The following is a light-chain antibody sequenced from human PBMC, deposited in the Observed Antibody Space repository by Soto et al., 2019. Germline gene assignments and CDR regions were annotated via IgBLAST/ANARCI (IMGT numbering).Light chain of an antibody. V-gene: IGKV3-11*01. CDR3: QQRSNGPSLT. Sequence: EIVLIQSPATLSLSPGERATLSCRASQSVGSYLAWYQHKPGQAPRLLISDASNRATGIPARFSGSGSETDFTLPISSLELEDSAVYYCQQRSNGPSLTFGGGNKVEIK. J-gene: IGKJ4*01. CDR1: QSVGSY. CDR2: DAS.